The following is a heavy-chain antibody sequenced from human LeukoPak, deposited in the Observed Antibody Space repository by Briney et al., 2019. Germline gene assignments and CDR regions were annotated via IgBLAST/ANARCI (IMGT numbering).Heavy chain of an antibody. CDR3: ARGGEDGFDP. Sequence: PGGSLRLSCAASGFIFSNYDMHWVRQAPGKGLEWVSAIANVGNIYYSNSVRGRFTISRENAKNAVYLQMNGLRVGDTAVYYCARGGEDGFDPWGQGTPVTVSS. V-gene: IGHV3-13*01. CDR2: IANVGNI. J-gene: IGHJ5*02. CDR1: GFIFSNYD. D-gene: IGHD3-16*01.